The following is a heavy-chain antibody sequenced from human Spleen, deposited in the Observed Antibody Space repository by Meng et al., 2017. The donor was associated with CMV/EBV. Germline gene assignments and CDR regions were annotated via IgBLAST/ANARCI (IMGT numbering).Heavy chain of an antibody. CDR1: GFIFSNYG. Sequence: GESLKISCAASGFIFSNYGMHWVRQAPGKGMEWVALIWYDGSNKYYADSVKGRFTISRDNYKNPLFLQMNSLRVEDTAVYYCAPQGRCSGGTCYPDYYLGMDVWGQGTAVTVSS. J-gene: IGHJ6*02. CDR2: IWYDGSNK. V-gene: IGHV3-33*01. D-gene: IGHD2-15*01. CDR3: APQGRCSGGTCYPDYYLGMDV.